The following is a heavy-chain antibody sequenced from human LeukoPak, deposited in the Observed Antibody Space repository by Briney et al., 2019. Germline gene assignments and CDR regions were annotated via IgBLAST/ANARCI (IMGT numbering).Heavy chain of an antibody. CDR3: ARQQRSSGWYLSPRYYYYGMDV. D-gene: IGHD6-19*01. CDR2: IYYSGST. Sequence: SETLSLTCTVSGASISHDYHFWSWIRQPPEKGLEWIGYIYYSGSTNYNPSLESRVTISVDTSKNQFSLKLSSVTAADTAVYYCARQQRSSGWYLSPRYYYYGMDVWGKGTTVTVSS. J-gene: IGHJ6*04. V-gene: IGHV4-61*01. CDR1: GASISHDYHF.